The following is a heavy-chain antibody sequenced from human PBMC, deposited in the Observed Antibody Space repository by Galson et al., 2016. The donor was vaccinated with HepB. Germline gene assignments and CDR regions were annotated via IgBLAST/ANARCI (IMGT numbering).Heavy chain of an antibody. D-gene: IGHD6-13*01. Sequence: SLRLSCAASGFTFSTYTLNWVRQAPGKGLEWVSSIKNSNSDVYYEDSVKGRFTISRDNTENSLYLQMDSLTAEDTAMYYCARARIAALGTGAFDMWGQGTMATVSS. CDR1: GFTFSTYT. J-gene: IGHJ3*02. CDR3: ARARIAALGTGAFDM. V-gene: IGHV3-21*01. CDR2: IKNSNSDV.